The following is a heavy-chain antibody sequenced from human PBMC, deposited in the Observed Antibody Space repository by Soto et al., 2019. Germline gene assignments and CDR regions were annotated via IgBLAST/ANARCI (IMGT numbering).Heavy chain of an antibody. J-gene: IGHJ4*02. V-gene: IGHV3-23*05. D-gene: IGHD2-2*01. CDR1: GFTFTNYL. Sequence: GGSLRLSCAASGFTFTNYLMTWVRQAPGKGLEWVSSIDKSGGDTYYADSVKGRFTISRDNSKNTLYLQMNGLRAEDTALYYCAKDTYSSSWYFWGQGTLVTVSS. CDR3: AKDTYSSSWYF. CDR2: IDKSGGDT.